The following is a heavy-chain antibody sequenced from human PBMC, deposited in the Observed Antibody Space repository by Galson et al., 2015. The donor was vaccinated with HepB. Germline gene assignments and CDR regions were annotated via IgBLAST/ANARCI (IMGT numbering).Heavy chain of an antibody. CDR2: ISNSGGST. J-gene: IGHJ3*02. CDR1: GFTFSSYA. V-gene: IGHV3-23*01. D-gene: IGHD4-23*01. CDR3: ATLGLKNYGGFDI. Sequence: SLRLSCAVSGFTFSSYAMSWVRQAPGKGLEWVSAISNSGGSTFYADSVKGRFTISRDNSINTMYLRINSLRGEDTAVYYCATLGLKNYGGFDIWGQGTMVTVSS.